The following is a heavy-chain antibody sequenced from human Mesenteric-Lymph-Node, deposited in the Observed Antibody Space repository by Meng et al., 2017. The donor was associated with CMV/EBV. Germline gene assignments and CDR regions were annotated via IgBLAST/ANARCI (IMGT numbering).Heavy chain of an antibody. J-gene: IGHJ4*02. D-gene: IGHD3-10*01. CDR3: ARDVYYYGSGSTGIDY. CDR1: GYSFTFYG. CDR2: ISAYNGKT. V-gene: IGHV1-18*01. Sequence: ASVKVSCKASGYSFTFYGISWVRQAPGQGLEWMGWISAYNGKTNYAQNVQDRITMTTDTSTNTAYMDLRSLRSDDTAVYYCARDVYYYGSGSTGIDYWGQGTLVTVSS.